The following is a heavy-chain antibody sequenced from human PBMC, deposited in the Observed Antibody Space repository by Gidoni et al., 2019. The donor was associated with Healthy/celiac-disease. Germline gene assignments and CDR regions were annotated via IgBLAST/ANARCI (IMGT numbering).Heavy chain of an antibody. Sequence: QVQLVQSGAAVKKPGASVKVSCTASGYTFTSYAMHWVRQAPGQRLEWMGWINAGNGNTKYSQKCQGRVTITRDTSASTAYMELSSLRSEDTAVYYCARDQGKGDYYYGMDVWGQGTTVTVSS. CDR1: GYTFTSYA. V-gene: IGHV1-3*01. J-gene: IGHJ6*02. CDR2: INAGNGNT. CDR3: ARDQGKGDYYYGMDV.